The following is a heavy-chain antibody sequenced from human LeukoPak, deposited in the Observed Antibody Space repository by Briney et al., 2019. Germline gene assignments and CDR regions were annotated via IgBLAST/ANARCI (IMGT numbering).Heavy chain of an antibody. CDR3: ARGGATTVSY. CDR1: GGSISSYY. Sequence: PSETLSLTCTVSGGSISSYYWSWIRQPPGKGLEWIGYIYYSGSTNYNPSLKSRVTISVDTSKNQLSLKLSSVTAADTAVYYCARGGATTVSYWGQGTLVTVSS. J-gene: IGHJ4*02. D-gene: IGHD4-11*01. CDR2: IYYSGST. V-gene: IGHV4-59*01.